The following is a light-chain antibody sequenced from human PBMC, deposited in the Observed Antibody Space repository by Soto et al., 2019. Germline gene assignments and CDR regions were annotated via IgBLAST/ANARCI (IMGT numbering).Light chain of an antibody. V-gene: IGKV3-20*01. CDR3: QHYQSGHPIT. CDR1: QSVGTR. J-gene: IGKJ5*01. Sequence: PGEIATLSCRAAQSVGTRLAWYQHKTGQAPRLRISGASSRATGIPDRFTGSGSETSFTLTISRLEPEDFALYYCQHYQSGHPITFGQGTRLEI. CDR2: GAS.